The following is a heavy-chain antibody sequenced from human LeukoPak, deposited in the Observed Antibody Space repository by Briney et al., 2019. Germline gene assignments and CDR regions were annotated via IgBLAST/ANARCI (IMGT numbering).Heavy chain of an antibody. D-gene: IGHD3-22*01. V-gene: IGHV1-18*01. J-gene: IGHJ4*02. Sequence: ASVKVSCKASSYTFTSYGISWVRQAPGQGLEWMGWISAYNGNTNYAQKLQGRVTMTTDTSTSTAYMELRSLRSDDTAVYYCARMGPYYYDSSGRKYYFDYWGQGTLVTVSS. CDR1: SYTFTSYG. CDR3: ARMGPYYYDSSGRKYYFDY. CDR2: ISAYNGNT.